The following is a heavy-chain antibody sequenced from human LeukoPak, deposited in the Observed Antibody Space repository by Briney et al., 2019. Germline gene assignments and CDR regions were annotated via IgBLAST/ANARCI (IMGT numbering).Heavy chain of an antibody. V-gene: IGHV3-48*01. CDR1: GFTFSSYS. Sequence: GGSLRLSCAASGFTFSSYSMNWVRQAPGKGLEWVSYISSSSSTIYYADSVKGRFTISRDNAKNSLYLQMNSLRAEDTAVYYCAREGRLLWFGALDYYMDVWGKGTTVTVSS. D-gene: IGHD3-10*01. J-gene: IGHJ6*03. CDR3: AREGRLLWFGALDYYMDV. CDR2: ISSSSSTI.